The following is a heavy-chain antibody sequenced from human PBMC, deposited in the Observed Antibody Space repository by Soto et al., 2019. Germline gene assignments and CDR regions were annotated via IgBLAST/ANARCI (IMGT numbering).Heavy chain of an antibody. V-gene: IGHV4-61*01. Sequence: LSLTCTVSCGSVSIGSYYWSWIRQPPGKGLEWIGYIYYSGSTNYNPSLKSRVTISVDTSKNQFSLKLSSVTAADTAMYYCARAEVVTAIPLHWGQGTLVTVSS. CDR1: CGSVSIGSYY. CDR2: IYYSGST. CDR3: ARAEVVTAIPLH. J-gene: IGHJ1*01. D-gene: IGHD2-21*02.